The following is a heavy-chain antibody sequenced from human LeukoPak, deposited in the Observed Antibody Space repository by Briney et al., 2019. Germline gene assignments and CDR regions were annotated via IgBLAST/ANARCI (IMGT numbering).Heavy chain of an antibody. V-gene: IGHV3-9*01. Sequence: LPGGSLRLSCAASGFTFEDYGMSWVRQGPGKGLEWVSGISWNSGSIGYADSVKGRFTISRDNAKNSLYLQMNSLRAEDTALYYCAKASDSSGYYYYFDYWGQGTLVTVSS. CDR2: ISWNSGSI. CDR1: GFTFEDYG. J-gene: IGHJ4*02. CDR3: AKASDSSGYYYYFDY. D-gene: IGHD3-22*01.